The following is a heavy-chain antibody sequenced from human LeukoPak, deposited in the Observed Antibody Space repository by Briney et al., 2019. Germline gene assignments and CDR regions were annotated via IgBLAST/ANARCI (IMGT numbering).Heavy chain of an antibody. CDR1: GFTFNIYS. CDR3: ARDGRYYDSSGYYFQH. V-gene: IGHV3-21*01. J-gene: IGHJ1*01. CDR2: ISSTSSHK. D-gene: IGHD3-22*01. Sequence: PGGSLRLSCAASGFTFNIYSMNWVRQAPGKGLEWVSSISSTSSHKYYTDSVKGRFTVSRDNAKNSLYLQMTSLRAEDTAVYYCARDGRYYDSSGYYFQHWGQGTLVTVSS.